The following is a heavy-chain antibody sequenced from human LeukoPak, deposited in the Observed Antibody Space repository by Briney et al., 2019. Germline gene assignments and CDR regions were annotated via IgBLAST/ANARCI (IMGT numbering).Heavy chain of an antibody. V-gene: IGHV1-69*01. D-gene: IGHD3-3*01. Sequence: ASVKVSCKASGDTFSSYAISCVRQAPGQGLEWMGGIIPIFGTANYAQKFQGRVTITADESTSTAYMELSSLRSEDTAVYYCARLPPSYTILGVVSDYWGQGTLVTVSS. CDR3: ARLPPSYTILGVVSDY. J-gene: IGHJ4*02. CDR1: GDTFSSYA. CDR2: IIPIFGTA.